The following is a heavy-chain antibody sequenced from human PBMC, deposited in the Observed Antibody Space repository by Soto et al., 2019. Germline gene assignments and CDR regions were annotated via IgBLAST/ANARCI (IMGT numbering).Heavy chain of an antibody. Sequence: VGSLRVPCAVVGFILSDYCIHCVRQVPRKRLLWVSRVSVNVRDTTYADSVKGRFTISRENSKNRLHLQMNSLRAEDTAVYYCAKPASGWYPKLMNGMDVWGQGTTVTVYS. V-gene: IGHV3-74*03. CDR3: AKPASGWYPKLMNGMDV. D-gene: IGHD6-19*01. CDR1: GFILSDYC. J-gene: IGHJ6*02. CDR2: VSVNVRDT.